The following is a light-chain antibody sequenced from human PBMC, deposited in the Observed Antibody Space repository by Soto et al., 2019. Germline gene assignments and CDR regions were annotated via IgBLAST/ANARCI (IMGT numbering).Light chain of an antibody. CDR2: GAS. J-gene: IGKJ5*01. CDR1: QSFSSE. CDR3: QQYKSWPIT. Sequence: EIVMTQSPATLSVSPGERATLSCRASQSFSSELAWYQQQPGQAPRLLMYGASTRATGIPARFSSSGSGTEFTLTISGLQSEDSAIYFCQQYKSWPITFGQGTRLEIK. V-gene: IGKV3-15*01.